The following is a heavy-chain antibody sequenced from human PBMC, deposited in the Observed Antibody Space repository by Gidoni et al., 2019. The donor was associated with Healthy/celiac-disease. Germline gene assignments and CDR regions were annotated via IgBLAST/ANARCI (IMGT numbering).Heavy chain of an antibody. CDR2: ISWNSGSI. CDR3: AKGHRGSGWYGPSGVDY. CDR1: GFTFVAYA. Sequence: EVQLVESGGGLVQPGRSLRLSCAASGFTFVAYAMHWVRQAPGKGLEWVSGISWNSGSIGYADSVKGRFTISRDNAKNSLYLQMNSLRAEDTALYYCAKGHRGSGWYGPSGVDYWGQGTLVTVSS. J-gene: IGHJ4*02. V-gene: IGHV3-9*01. D-gene: IGHD6-19*01.